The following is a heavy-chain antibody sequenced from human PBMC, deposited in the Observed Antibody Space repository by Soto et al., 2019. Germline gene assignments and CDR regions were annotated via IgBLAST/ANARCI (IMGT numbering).Heavy chain of an antibody. CDR3: VKDRGYYDSRCYYDAFDI. J-gene: IGHJ3*02. D-gene: IGHD3-22*01. Sequence: GGSLRLSCAASGFTFDDYAMHWVRQAPGKGLEWVSLISGYGGSTYYADSVKGRFTISRDNSKNSLYLQMNSLRTEDTGLYFCVKDRGYYDSRCYYDAFDIWGQGTMVTVSS. V-gene: IGHV3-43*02. CDR2: ISGYGGST. CDR1: GFTFDDYA.